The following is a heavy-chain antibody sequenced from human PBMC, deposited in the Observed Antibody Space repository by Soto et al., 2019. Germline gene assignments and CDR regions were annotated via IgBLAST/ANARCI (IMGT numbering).Heavy chain of an antibody. Sequence: HPGGSLRLSCAASGFTFSSYAMHWVRQAPGKGLEYVSAISSNGGSTYYANSVKGRFTISRDNSKNTLYLQMGSLRAEDMAVYYCARDGLVATITPPYYYYYYMDVWGNGTTVTVSS. CDR2: ISSNGGST. CDR3: ARDGLVATITPPYYYYYYMDV. CDR1: GFTFSSYA. J-gene: IGHJ6*03. V-gene: IGHV3-64*01. D-gene: IGHD5-12*01.